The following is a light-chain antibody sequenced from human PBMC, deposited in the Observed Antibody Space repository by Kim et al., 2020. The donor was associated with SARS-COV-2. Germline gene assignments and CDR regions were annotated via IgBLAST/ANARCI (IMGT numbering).Light chain of an antibody. CDR3: SSYTTNTTWV. Sequence: GQSITISCNGTGSDIGGYNYVSWYQQHQDKAPKLMIFDVIKRPSGVSNRFSGSKSANTASLTISGLQAEDEADYYCSSYTTNTTWVFGGGTQLTVL. J-gene: IGLJ3*02. V-gene: IGLV2-14*03. CDR2: DVI. CDR1: GSDIGGYNY.